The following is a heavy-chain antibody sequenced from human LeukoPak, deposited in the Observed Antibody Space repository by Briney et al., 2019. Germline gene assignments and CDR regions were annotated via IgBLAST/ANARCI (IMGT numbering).Heavy chain of an antibody. CDR1: GASTARHY. CDR3: ASIKRGYTYGYFDF. D-gene: IGHD5-18*01. J-gene: IGHJ4*02. Sequence: SETLSLTRPVSGASTARHYWTWLRQPPAKELEGIAYMFDTVSTKSNPSLKSQLTLSVDTSKKQWFRRLSSVTAADTAVYYCASIKRGYTYGYFDFWGQGIKVTVST. CDR2: MFDTVST. V-gene: IGHV4-59*11.